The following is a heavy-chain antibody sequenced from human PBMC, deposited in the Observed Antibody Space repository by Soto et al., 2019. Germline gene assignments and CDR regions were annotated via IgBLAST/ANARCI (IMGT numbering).Heavy chain of an antibody. D-gene: IGHD2-15*01. CDR2: ISGNGGIT. CDR1: GFTFSSYT. V-gene: IGHV3-23*01. J-gene: IGHJ2*01. CDR3: AKDSDYRDRIFWYFDL. Sequence: GGSLRLSCAASGFTFSSYTLSWVRQAPGKGLEWVSSISGNGGITYYADSVKGRFTISRDNSKNTLYLQMNSLRAEDTAIYYCAKDSDYRDRIFWYFDLWGRGTLVTVSS.